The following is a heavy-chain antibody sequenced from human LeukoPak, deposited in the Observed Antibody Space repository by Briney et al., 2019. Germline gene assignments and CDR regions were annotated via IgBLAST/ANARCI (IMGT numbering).Heavy chain of an antibody. Sequence: PSETLSLTCTVSGGSISSYYWSWIRQPPGKGLEWIGYIYYSGSTNYNPPLKSRVTISVDTSKHQFSLKLSSVTAADTAMYYCAREVVPAATSNWFDPWGQGTLVTVSS. V-gene: IGHV4-59*01. CDR3: AREVVPAATSNWFDP. J-gene: IGHJ5*02. CDR2: IYYSGST. CDR1: GGSISSYY. D-gene: IGHD2-2*01.